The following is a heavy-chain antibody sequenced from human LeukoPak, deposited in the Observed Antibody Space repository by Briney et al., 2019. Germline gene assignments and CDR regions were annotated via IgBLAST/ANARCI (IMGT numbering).Heavy chain of an antibody. D-gene: IGHD4-17*01. V-gene: IGHV3-21*01. CDR1: AFTFNSYT. Sequence: GGSLRLSCAASAFTFNSYTMNWVRQAPGKGLEWVSSISSSGNYIHYANSVKGRFTISRDNAKNSLYLQMNSLRAEDTALYYCARWVGYGDFDFWGQGTLATVSS. CDR3: ARWVGYGDFDF. CDR2: ISSSGNYI. J-gene: IGHJ4*02.